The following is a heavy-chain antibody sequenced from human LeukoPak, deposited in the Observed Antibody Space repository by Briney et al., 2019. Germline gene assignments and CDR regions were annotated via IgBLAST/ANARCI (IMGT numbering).Heavy chain of an antibody. Sequence: SQTLSLTCAISGDSVSSNSAAWNWIRQTPSRGLEWLGRTYYRSKWYNDYAVSVKSRITINPDTSKNQVSLQLNSVTPEDTAVYYCVRDLGYCSGASCHNWFDPWGQGTLVTVSS. J-gene: IGHJ5*02. D-gene: IGHD2-15*01. CDR1: GDSVSSNSAA. CDR3: VRDLGYCSGASCHNWFDP. CDR2: TYYRSKWYN. V-gene: IGHV6-1*01.